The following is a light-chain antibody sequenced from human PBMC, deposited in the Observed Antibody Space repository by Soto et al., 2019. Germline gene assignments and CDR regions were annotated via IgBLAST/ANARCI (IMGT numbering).Light chain of an antibody. CDR2: DAS. J-gene: IGKJ1*01. V-gene: IGKV3-11*01. CDR3: QQRSNWPLCT. Sequence: EIVLTQSPATLSLSPGERATLSCRASQSVSSYLAWYQQKPGQAPRLLIYDASNRATGIPARFSGSGSGTDFTLTISSLEPEDFAFYSCQQRSNWPLCTFGQGTKVEIK. CDR1: QSVSSY.